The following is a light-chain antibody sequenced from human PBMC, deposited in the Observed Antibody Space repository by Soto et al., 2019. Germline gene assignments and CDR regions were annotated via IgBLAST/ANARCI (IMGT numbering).Light chain of an antibody. J-gene: IGKJ5*01. V-gene: IGKV3-20*01. CDR2: GAS. Sequence: EIMLTQSPGTLSLSPGERATLSCRASQSVSSSYLAWYQQKPGKAPRLLIYGASSRATGIPDRFSGSGSGTDFTITISRLEPEDFAVYYCQQYGSSPPITFGQGTRLEI. CDR3: QQYGSSPPIT. CDR1: QSVSSSY.